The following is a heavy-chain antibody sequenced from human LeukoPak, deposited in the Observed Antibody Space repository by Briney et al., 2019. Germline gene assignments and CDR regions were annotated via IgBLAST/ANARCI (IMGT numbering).Heavy chain of an antibody. CDR1: GASVSGYY. J-gene: IGHJ4*02. D-gene: IGHD6-19*01. Sequence: PSETLSLTCTVCGASVSGYYWSWIRQPPGKGLEWIGYIHYSGTTNYNPSLKSRVTISVDTSKNQFSLKLSSVTAADTAVYYCARGGRYSSGWYPFGYWGQGTLVTVSS. V-gene: IGHV4-59*02. CDR3: ARGGRYSSGWYPFGY. CDR2: IHYSGTT.